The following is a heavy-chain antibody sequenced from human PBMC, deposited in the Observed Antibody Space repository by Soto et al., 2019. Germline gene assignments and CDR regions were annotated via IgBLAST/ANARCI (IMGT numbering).Heavy chain of an antibody. Sequence: ETLSLTCTVSGGSISSYYWSWIRQPPGKGLEWIGYIYYSGSTNYNPSLKSRVTISVDTSKNQFSLKLSSVTAADTAVYYCARGVQRNYYYGMDVWGQGTTVTVSS. V-gene: IGHV4-59*01. D-gene: IGHD6-6*01. CDR1: GGSISSYY. CDR3: ARGVQRNYYYGMDV. J-gene: IGHJ6*02. CDR2: IYYSGST.